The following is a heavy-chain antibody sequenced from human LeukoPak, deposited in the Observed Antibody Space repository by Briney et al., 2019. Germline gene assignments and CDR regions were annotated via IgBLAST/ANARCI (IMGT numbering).Heavy chain of an antibody. J-gene: IGHJ4*02. Sequence: GGSLRLSCEPSGFTSSNHAMSWVRQAPGKGLDWVSAISGSAVSTYYADSVKGRFAISRDNSKNTLYLQMNSLGAEDTAVYYCAKGGYSSGWYEGCWGQGALVTVSS. CDR1: GFTSSNHA. CDR3: AKGGYSSGWYEGC. V-gene: IGHV3-23*01. D-gene: IGHD6-19*01. CDR2: ISGSAVST.